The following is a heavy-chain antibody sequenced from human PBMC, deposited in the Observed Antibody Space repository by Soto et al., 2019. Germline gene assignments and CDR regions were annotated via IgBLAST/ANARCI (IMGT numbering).Heavy chain of an antibody. V-gene: IGHV1-8*01. CDR3: ARPRFGAVAGT. CDR1: GYTFTSYD. D-gene: IGHD6-19*01. Sequence: QVQLVQSGAEVKKPGASVKVSCKASGYTFTSYDIHWVRQATGLGPEWMGWMNPNSGNTVYAQKFQGRVTMTGNTSMSTAYMELSSLRSEDTAVDYCARPRFGAVAGTWGQGTLVTVSS. J-gene: IGHJ5*02. CDR2: MNPNSGNT.